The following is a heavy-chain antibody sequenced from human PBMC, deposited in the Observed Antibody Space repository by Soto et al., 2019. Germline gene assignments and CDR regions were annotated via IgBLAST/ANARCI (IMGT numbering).Heavy chain of an antibody. J-gene: IGHJ4*02. CDR2: VHNSGST. V-gene: IGHV4-59*01. CDR3: TGDRNNRVWYKY. Sequence: QVQLQESGPGLVKPSETLSLSCTVSGDPISRYHWSWIRQTPVKGLEWIGYVHNSGSTSYNPSLKSRVTISIDTSRKQFSLRLRSVTAADTAVYYCTGDRNNRVWYKYWGQGTLVTVSS. CDR1: GDPISRYH. D-gene: IGHD6-19*01.